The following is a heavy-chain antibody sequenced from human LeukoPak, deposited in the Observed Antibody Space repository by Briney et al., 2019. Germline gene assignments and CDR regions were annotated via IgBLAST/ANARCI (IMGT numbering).Heavy chain of an antibody. J-gene: IGHJ4*02. CDR2: INWNGGSR. Sequence: GGSLRLSCAASGFIFEDYAMAWVRQVPGKGLEWVSGINWNGGSRGYGDSVKGRVTISRDNAKNSLFLEMNSLRAEDTGLYHCARAKPKNMVRGLIMRRESRYYFDYWGQGTPVTVSS. D-gene: IGHD3-10*01. CDR3: ARAKPKNMVRGLIMRRESRYYFDY. CDR1: GFIFEDYA. V-gene: IGHV3-20*01.